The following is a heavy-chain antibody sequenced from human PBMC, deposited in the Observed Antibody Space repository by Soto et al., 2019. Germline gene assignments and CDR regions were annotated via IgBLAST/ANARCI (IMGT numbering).Heavy chain of an antibody. CDR3: ARGGEVGVAGSAAFDM. Sequence: VQLAQSGAEVKKPGASVKISCTASGYTVTTHYMHWVRQAPGRGLEWMGAINPGSGAAKYTQTFQARVTMTRDTSTNTVYMEMSALRSEDTAVFYCARGGEVGVAGSAAFDMWGQGTMVTVSS. V-gene: IGHV1-46*01. J-gene: IGHJ3*02. CDR1: GYTVTTHY. D-gene: IGHD3-3*01. CDR2: INPGSGAA.